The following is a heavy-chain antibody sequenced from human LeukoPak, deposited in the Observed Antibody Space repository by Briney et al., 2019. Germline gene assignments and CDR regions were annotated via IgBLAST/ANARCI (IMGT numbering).Heavy chain of an antibody. CDR2: FSGSGGSI. V-gene: IGHV3-23*01. Sequence: GGSLRLSCAASGITLSSFAMSWVRQAPGTGLEWVSCFSGSGGSIYYADSVKGRFTISRDNSKNTLYLRMNSLRAEDTAVYYCAKFSPTPLLNYYYYGMDVWGQGTTVTVSS. J-gene: IGHJ6*02. CDR1: GITLSSFA. CDR3: AKFSPTPLLNYYYYGMDV.